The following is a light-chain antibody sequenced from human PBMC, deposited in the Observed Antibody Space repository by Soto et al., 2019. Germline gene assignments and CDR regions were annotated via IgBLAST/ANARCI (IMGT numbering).Light chain of an antibody. CDR2: AAS. V-gene: IGKV1-8*01. J-gene: IGKJ5*01. Sequence: AIRMTQSPSSLSASTGDRVTITCRASQGISSYLAWYQQKPGKAPKLLIYAASTLQSGVPSRFSGSGSGTDFTLTISCLQSEDFATYYCQQYYSYRPITSRHGTRLEIK. CDR1: QGISSY. CDR3: QQYYSYRPIT.